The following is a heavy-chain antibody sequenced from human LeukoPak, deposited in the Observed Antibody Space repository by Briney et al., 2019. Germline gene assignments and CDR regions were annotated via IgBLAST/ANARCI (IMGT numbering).Heavy chain of an antibody. J-gene: IGHJ3*02. CDR3: ARGGEWLQMGGAFDI. CDR1: GGSISTYY. V-gene: IGHV4-59*01. CDR2: IYYSGST. Sequence: SETLSLTCTVSGGSISTYYWSWIRQPPGKGLEWIGYIYYSGSTNYNPSLKSRVTISVDTSKNQFSLKLSSVTAADTAVYYCARGGEWLQMGGAFDIWGQGTMVTVSS. D-gene: IGHD5-24*01.